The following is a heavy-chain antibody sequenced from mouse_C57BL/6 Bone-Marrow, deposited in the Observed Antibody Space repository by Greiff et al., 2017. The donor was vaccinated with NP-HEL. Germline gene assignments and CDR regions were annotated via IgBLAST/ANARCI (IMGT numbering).Heavy chain of an antibody. CDR2: IRSKSNNYAT. V-gene: IGHV10-1*01. D-gene: IGHD2-4*01. Sequence: EVMLVESGGGLVQPKGSLKLSCAASGFSFNTYAMNWVRQAPGKGLEWVARIRSKSNNYATYYADSVKDRFTISRDDSESMLYLQMNNLKTEDTAMYYCVRQKDYDAYFDVWGTGTTVTVSS. J-gene: IGHJ1*03. CDR1: GFSFNTYA. CDR3: VRQKDYDAYFDV.